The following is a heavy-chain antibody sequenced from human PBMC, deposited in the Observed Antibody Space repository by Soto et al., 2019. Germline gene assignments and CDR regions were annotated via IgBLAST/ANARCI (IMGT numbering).Heavy chain of an antibody. Sequence: WWSLRLSCSASVFTFSSYGMHWVRQAPGKGLEWVAVISYDGSSKYYADSVKGRFTISRDNSKNTLYLQMNSLRAEDTAVYYCAKLTSALRYFDYWGQGTLVTVSS. CDR3: AKLTSALRYFDY. J-gene: IGHJ4*02. CDR2: ISYDGSSK. V-gene: IGHV3-30*18. CDR1: VFTFSSYG.